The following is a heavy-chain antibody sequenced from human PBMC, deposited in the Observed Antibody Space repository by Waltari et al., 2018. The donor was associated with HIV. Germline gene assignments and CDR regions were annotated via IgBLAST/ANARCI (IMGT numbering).Heavy chain of an antibody. J-gene: IGHJ4*02. CDR2: ISFDGSNK. V-gene: IGHV3-30*03. Sequence: QVQLVESGGGVVQPGRSLRLSCAASGFPFSTYDMHWVRQAPGKGLEWVAVISFDGSNKSYADSVKSRFTISRDNSKNTLYLRINSLRDEDTAVYYCSTLGGGLQLAYWGQGTLVTVSS. CDR3: STLGGGLQLAY. CDR1: GFPFSTYD. D-gene: IGHD3-16*01.